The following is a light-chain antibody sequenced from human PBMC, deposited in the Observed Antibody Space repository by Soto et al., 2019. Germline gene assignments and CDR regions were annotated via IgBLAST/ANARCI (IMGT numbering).Light chain of an antibody. CDR2: GAS. CDR3: QQYDGSPLT. CDR1: QSVSSSH. V-gene: IGKV3-20*01. J-gene: IGKJ4*01. Sequence: ETVLTQSPGTLSLSPGERATLFCRAGQSVSSSHLAWYQQKPGQAPRLLISGASNRLTDVPDRCSGSGSGTDFALTISRLETEDLAMYCCQQYDGSPLTFGGATKV.